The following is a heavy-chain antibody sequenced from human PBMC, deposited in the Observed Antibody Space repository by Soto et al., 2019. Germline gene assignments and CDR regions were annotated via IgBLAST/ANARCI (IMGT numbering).Heavy chain of an antibody. J-gene: IGHJ4*02. CDR3: ARTTAVPNTLRSRYFFDY. V-gene: IGHV4-61*01. CDR1: GCSFSTYTFY. CDR2: VYYSGTT. Sequence: SETLSLTCSVSGCSFSTYTFYWGWHRPPPGKGLEWIGYVYYSGTTNYNPSLKSRVTISVDLSKNRFSLRLSSVTTADTALYYCARTTAVPNTLRSRYFFDYWGQGTLVTSPQ. D-gene: IGHD4-17*01.